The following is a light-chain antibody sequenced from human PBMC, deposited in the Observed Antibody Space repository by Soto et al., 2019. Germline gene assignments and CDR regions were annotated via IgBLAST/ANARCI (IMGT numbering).Light chain of an antibody. V-gene: IGKV3-15*01. CDR2: GAS. Sequence: EIVMTQSPATLSVSPGERATLSCRASQSVSNNLAWFQHKPGQAPRLLIYGASARATGIPARFSGSGSGTEFTLTISSVQSEDFAVYYCQQYNDWPPWTFGQGTKVEIK. CDR3: QQYNDWPPWT. CDR1: QSVSNN. J-gene: IGKJ1*01.